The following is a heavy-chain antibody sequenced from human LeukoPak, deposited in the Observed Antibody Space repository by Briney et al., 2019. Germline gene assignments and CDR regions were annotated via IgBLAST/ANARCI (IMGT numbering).Heavy chain of an antibody. V-gene: IGHV4-30-2*01. D-gene: IGHD7-27*01. CDR2: IYHSGST. CDR3: ARGGSGVIDY. J-gene: IGHJ4*02. CDR1: GGSISSGGYS. Sequence: SQTLSLTCAVSGGSISSGGYSWSWIRQPPGKGLEWIGYIYHSGSTYYNPSLKSRVTISVDRSKNQFSLKLSSVTAADTAVYYCARGGSGVIDYWGQGTLVTVSS.